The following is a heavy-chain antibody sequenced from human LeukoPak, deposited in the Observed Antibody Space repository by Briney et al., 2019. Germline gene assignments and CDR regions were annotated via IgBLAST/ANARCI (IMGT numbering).Heavy chain of an antibody. D-gene: IGHD3-10*01. CDR3: ARRFYYGSGSYYHDAFDI. CDR1: GYTFTSYA. J-gene: IGHJ3*02. V-gene: IGHV1-3*01. Sequence: ASVKVSCKASGYTFTSYAMHWVRQAPGQRLEWMGWINAGNGDTKYSQKFQGRVTITRDTSASTAYMELSSLRSEDTAVYYCARRFYYGSGSYYHDAFDIWDQGTMVTVSS. CDR2: INAGNGDT.